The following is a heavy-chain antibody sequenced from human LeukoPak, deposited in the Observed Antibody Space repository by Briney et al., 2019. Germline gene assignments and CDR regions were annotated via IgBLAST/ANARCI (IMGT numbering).Heavy chain of an antibody. D-gene: IGHD6-13*01. CDR1: GGSISSSNW. CDR3: AKHSEPYSSREGELDAFDI. J-gene: IGHJ3*02. V-gene: IGHV4-4*02. Sequence: SGTLSLTCAVSGGSISSSNWWSWVRQPPGKGLEWIGEINHSGSTNYNPSLKSRVTISVDTSKNQFSLKLSSVTAADTAVYYCAKHSEPYSSREGELDAFDIWGQGTMVTVSS. CDR2: INHSGST.